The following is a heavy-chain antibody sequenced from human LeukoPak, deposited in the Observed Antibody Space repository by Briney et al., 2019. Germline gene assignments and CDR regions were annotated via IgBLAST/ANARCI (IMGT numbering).Heavy chain of an antibody. CDR1: GGSISSSSYY. V-gene: IGHV4-39*01. CDR2: TYYSGST. CDR3: AGLRAFDI. Sequence: PSETLSLTCTVSGGSISSSSYYWGWIRQPPGKGLEWIGSTYYSGSTYYNPSLKSRVTISVDTSKNQFSLKLSSVTAADTAVYYCAGLRAFDIWGQGTMVTVSS. J-gene: IGHJ3*02.